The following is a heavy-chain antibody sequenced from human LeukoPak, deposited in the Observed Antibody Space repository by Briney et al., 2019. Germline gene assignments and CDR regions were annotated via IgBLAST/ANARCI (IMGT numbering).Heavy chain of an antibody. V-gene: IGHV4-4*07. D-gene: IGHD2-21*01. CDR1: GAAIRSYY. CDR3: ARRFIDSRYSGDCFDI. CDR2: VYIGGTT. Sequence: TLSLTCSVSGAAIRSYYWNWIRQPDGKGLEWIGRVYIGGTTNVNPSLESRLSMSLDTSKNQISLRLNSVTVADTAVYYCARRFIDSRYSGDCFDIWGQGTKVTVSS. J-gene: IGHJ3*02.